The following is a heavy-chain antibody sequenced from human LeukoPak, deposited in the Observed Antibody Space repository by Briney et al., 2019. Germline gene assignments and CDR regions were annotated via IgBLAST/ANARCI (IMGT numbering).Heavy chain of an antibody. V-gene: IGHV3-9*01. Sequence: PGGSLRLSCGASGFKFDDYAFHWVRQVPGKGLEWVSGISWNGGNIRYADSVKGRFTISRDTAKSSLYLQMDSLRTEDTALYYCAKFDRGNYFHASGYSYAGYIDFWGQGTLVTVSS. J-gene: IGHJ4*02. CDR1: GFKFDDYA. CDR3: AKFDRGNYFHASGYSYAGYIDF. CDR2: ISWNGGNI. D-gene: IGHD3-22*01.